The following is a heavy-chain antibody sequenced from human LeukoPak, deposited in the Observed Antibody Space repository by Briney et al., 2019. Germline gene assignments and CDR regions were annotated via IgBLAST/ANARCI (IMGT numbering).Heavy chain of an antibody. CDR1: GFTFSSYG. J-gene: IGHJ4*02. Sequence: PGGSLRLSCAASGFTFSSYGMHWVRQAPGKGLEWVAVISYDGSNKYYADSVKGRFTISRDNSKNALYLQTNSLRAEDTAVYYCAKDRGSGWLFDYWGQGTLATVSS. D-gene: IGHD6-19*01. CDR3: AKDRGSGWLFDY. V-gene: IGHV3-30*18. CDR2: ISYDGSNK.